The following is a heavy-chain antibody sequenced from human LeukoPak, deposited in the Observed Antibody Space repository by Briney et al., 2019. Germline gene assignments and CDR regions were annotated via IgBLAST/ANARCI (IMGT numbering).Heavy chain of an antibody. Sequence: GGSLRLSXAASGFTFSDYYMSWIRQAPGKGLEWVSYISSSGSTIYYADCVKGRFAISRDNAKNSLYLQMNSLRAEDTAVYYCARDRRGYSYGIDYWGQGTLVTISS. CDR3: ARDRRGYSYGIDY. CDR1: GFTFSDYY. CDR2: ISSSGSTI. V-gene: IGHV3-11*04. J-gene: IGHJ4*02. D-gene: IGHD5-18*01.